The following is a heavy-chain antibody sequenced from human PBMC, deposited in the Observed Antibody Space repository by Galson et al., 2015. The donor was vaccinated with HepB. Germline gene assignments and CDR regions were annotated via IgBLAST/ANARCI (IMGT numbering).Heavy chain of an antibody. CDR1: GFTFSSYG. CDR2: ISYDGSNK. V-gene: IGHV3-30*18. Sequence: SLRLSCAASGFTFSSYGMHWVRQAPGKGLEWVAVISYDGSNKYYADSVKGRFTISRDNSKNTLYLQMNSLRAEDTAVYYCANTPYYGGKSRRFDYWGQGTLVTVSS. CDR3: ANTPYYGGKSRRFDY. D-gene: IGHD4-23*01. J-gene: IGHJ4*02.